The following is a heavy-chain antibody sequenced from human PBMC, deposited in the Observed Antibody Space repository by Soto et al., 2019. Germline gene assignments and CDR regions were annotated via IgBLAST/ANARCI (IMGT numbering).Heavy chain of an antibody. V-gene: IGHV4-30-2*01. D-gene: IGHD2-2*02. Sequence: SETLSLTCAASGGSISSGGYSWSWIRQPPGKGLEWIGYIYHSGSTYYNPSLKGRVTISVDRSKNQFSLKLSSVTAADTAVYYCARAGQGGYCSSTSCYTGPYYYYGMDVWGQGTTVTVSS. CDR1: GGSISSGGYS. CDR3: ARAGQGGYCSSTSCYTGPYYYYGMDV. J-gene: IGHJ6*02. CDR2: IYHSGST.